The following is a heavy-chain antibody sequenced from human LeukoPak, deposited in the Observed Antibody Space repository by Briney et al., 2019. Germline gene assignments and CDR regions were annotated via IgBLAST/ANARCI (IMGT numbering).Heavy chain of an antibody. CDR2: ISAYNGNT. CDR1: GYTFTSYA. J-gene: IGHJ5*02. Sequence: ASVKVSCKASGYTFTSYAMNWVRQAPGQGLEWMGWISAYNGNTNYAQKLQGRVTMTTDTSTSTAYMELRSLRSDDTAVYYCARDADSSGYYWFDPWGQGTLVTVSS. D-gene: IGHD3-22*01. V-gene: IGHV1-18*01. CDR3: ARDADSSGYYWFDP.